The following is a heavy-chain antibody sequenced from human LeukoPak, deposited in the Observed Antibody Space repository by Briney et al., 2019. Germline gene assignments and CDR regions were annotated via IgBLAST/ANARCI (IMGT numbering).Heavy chain of an antibody. V-gene: IGHV4-4*07. D-gene: IGHD2-21*01. J-gene: IGHJ5*02. CDR2: IYTSGST. CDR1: GASISSYY. CDR3: ARGRRCTTTTCYLLSADWFDP. Sequence: SETLSLTCSVSGASISSYYRNWIRQPAGKGLEWIGRIYTSGSTNYNPSLKSRVTMSVDTSKNQFSLKLSSVTAADTAVYYCARGRRCTTTTCYLLSADWFDPWGQGTLVTVSS.